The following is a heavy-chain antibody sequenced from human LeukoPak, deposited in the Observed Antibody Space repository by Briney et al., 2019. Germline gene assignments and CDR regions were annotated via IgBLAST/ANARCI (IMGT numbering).Heavy chain of an antibody. D-gene: IGHD5-24*01. CDR1: GYTFTDYY. CDR3: ATSPSPRDGVRHY. Sequence: ATVKISCKASGYTFTDYYMHWVQQAPGKGLEWVGRVDPEDGETIYAENFQGRVTITADMSTDTAYMELSSLRSEDTAVYYCATSPSPRDGVRHYWGQGTLVTVSS. J-gene: IGHJ4*02. CDR2: VDPEDGET. V-gene: IGHV1-69-2*01.